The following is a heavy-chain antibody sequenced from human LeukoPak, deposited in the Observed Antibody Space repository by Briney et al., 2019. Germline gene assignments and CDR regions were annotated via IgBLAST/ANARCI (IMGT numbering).Heavy chain of an antibody. J-gene: IGHJ4*02. CDR1: GGSFSGYY. CDR3: ARDVRSGPPGRFDY. CDR2: INHSGST. V-gene: IGHV4-34*01. Sequence: SETLSLTCAVYGGSFSGYYWSWIRQPPGKGLEWIGEINHSGSTNYNPSLKSRVTISVDTSKNQFSLKLCSVTAADTAVYYCARDVRSGPPGRFDYWGQGTLVTVSS. D-gene: IGHD3-22*01.